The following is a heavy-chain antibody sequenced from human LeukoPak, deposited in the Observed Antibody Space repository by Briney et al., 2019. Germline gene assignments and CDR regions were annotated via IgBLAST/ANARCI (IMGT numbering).Heavy chain of an antibody. V-gene: IGHV3-30*03. CDR1: GFTFSSSA. CDR2: ISYDGSNN. Sequence: GKSLRLSCVASGFTFSSSAFHWVRQAPGKGLDWVALISYDGSNNYYADSVKGRFTISRDNSKNTLYLQMNSLRAEDTAVYYCARVRGGVIPDAFDIWGQGTRVTVSS. J-gene: IGHJ3*02. CDR3: ARVRGGVIPDAFDI. D-gene: IGHD3-10*01.